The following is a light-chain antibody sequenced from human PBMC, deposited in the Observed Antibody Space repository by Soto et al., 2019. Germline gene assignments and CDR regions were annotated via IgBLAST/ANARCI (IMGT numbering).Light chain of an antibody. J-gene: IGKJ1*01. V-gene: IGKV3-20*01. CDR1: QSVSSGY. Sequence: EVVLTQSPGPLSLSPGARATLSCRASQSVSSGYLGWYQQKPGQAPRLLIYGASSRATGIPDRFSGSGSGTDFTLTISRLEPEDFAVYFCQQYTYSPWTFGQGTKVEIK. CDR2: GAS. CDR3: QQYTYSPWT.